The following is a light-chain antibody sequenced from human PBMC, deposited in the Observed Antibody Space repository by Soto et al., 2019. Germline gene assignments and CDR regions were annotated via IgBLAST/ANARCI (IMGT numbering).Light chain of an antibody. CDR1: SSDVGSYNL. J-gene: IGLJ2*01. CDR2: EGS. CDR3: CSYAGSSTPV. V-gene: IGLV2-23*01. Sequence: QSVLTQPASVSGSPGQSVTISCTGTSSDVGSYNLVSWYQQYPGKAPKLMIYEGSKRPSGVPNRFSGSKSGNTASLTISGLQAEDEADYYCCSYAGSSTPVFGGGTKLTVL.